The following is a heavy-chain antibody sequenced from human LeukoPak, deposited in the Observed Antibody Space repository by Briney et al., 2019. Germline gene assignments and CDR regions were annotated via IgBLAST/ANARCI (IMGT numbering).Heavy chain of an antibody. CDR3: AGYYGSGRGGYYYYGMDV. CDR2: INPNSGGT. J-gene: IGHJ6*02. CDR1: GYTFTGHY. D-gene: IGHD3-10*01. Sequence: GASVKVSCKASGYTFTGHYMHWVRQAPGQGLEWMGWINPNSGGTNYAQKFQGRVTMTRDTSISTAYMELSRLRSDDTAVYYCAGYYGSGRGGYYYYGMDVWGQGTTVTVSS. V-gene: IGHV1-2*02.